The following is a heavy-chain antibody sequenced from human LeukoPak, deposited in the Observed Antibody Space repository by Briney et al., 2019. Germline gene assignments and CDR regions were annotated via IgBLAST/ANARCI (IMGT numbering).Heavy chain of an antibody. CDR1: GFNFHSYS. CDR2: ITSSSNYI. CDR3: ARVTSGGNPYFGY. D-gene: IGHD4-23*01. Sequence: GGSLRLSCAASGFNFHSYSMNWVRQAPGKGLEWVSSITSSSNYINYADSLKGRFTISRDNAKNSLYLQMNSLRGEDTAVYYCARVTSGGNPYFGYWGQGTLVTVSS. V-gene: IGHV3-21*01. J-gene: IGHJ4*02.